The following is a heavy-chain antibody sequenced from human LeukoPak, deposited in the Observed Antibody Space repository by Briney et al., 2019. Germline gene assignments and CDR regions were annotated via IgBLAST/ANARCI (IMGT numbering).Heavy chain of an antibody. CDR1: GGTFSTYA. J-gene: IGHJ3*02. CDR2: IIPKLGIT. CDR3: ATDDAIIRAFDI. V-gene: IGHV1-69*04. D-gene: IGHD2-8*01. Sequence: GSSVKVSCRASGGTFSTYAISWVRQAPGHGLEWMGRIIPKLGITKYAQSFQGRVTLTADKFTSAAYMELRSLRSEDSAIYYCATDDAIIRAFDIWGQGTVVTVSS.